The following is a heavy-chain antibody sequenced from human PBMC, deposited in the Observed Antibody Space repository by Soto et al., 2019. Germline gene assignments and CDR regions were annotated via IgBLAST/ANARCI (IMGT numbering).Heavy chain of an antibody. Sequence: QITLKESGPTLVKPTQTLTLTCTFSGFSFSTNGGGVGWIRQPPGKALEWVTLIYWNDDKRYSPSLRSRLTITKDTSKNQVVLRMTDMDPVDTATYYCASLPALYGPGSYRFDDWGQGTLVTVSS. CDR2: IYWNDDK. D-gene: IGHD3-10*01. J-gene: IGHJ4*02. CDR1: GFSFSTNGGG. CDR3: ASLPALYGPGSYRFDD. V-gene: IGHV2-5*01.